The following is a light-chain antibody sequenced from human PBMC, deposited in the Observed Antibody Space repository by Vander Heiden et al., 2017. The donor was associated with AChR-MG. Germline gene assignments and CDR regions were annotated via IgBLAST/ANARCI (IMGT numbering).Light chain of an antibody. Sequence: ETVLTQSPGPLPLSPGERATLSCRSSQSVSNSLSGYYQQTPRQAPRLLIYGASSRATGIPDRCSGSGSTTDSTLTISRLEPEDFAVYYCQQYGSSRTFGQGTKVEIK. V-gene: IGKV3-20*01. CDR2: GAS. CDR1: QSVSNSL. J-gene: IGKJ1*01. CDR3: QQYGSSRT.